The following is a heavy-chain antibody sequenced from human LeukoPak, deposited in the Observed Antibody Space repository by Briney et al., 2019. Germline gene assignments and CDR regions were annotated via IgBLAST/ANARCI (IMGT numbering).Heavy chain of an antibody. Sequence: ASVKVSCKASGGTFSSYAISWVRQAPGQGLEWMGGIIPIFGTANYAQKFQGRVTITADESTSTAYMELSSLRSEDTAVYYCARGKWGMSAALYYYYMDVWGKGTTVTVSS. D-gene: IGHD2-2*01. CDR1: GGTFSSYA. CDR3: ARGKWGMSAALYYYYMDV. V-gene: IGHV1-69*13. J-gene: IGHJ6*03. CDR2: IIPIFGTA.